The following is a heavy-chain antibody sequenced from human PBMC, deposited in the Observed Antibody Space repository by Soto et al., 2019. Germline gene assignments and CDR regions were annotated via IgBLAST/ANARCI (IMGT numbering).Heavy chain of an antibody. CDR2: IYHTGNT. D-gene: IGHD5-12*01. Sequence: SETRSLTCTVSGGSISSGGYYWSWIRQHPGKGLEWIGYIYHTGNTNYSPSLKSRLAILVDTSRKQFSMKLTSVTAADTAVYYCARVGGYSGYGQFDFWGQGTLVNVSS. CDR1: GGSISSGGYY. J-gene: IGHJ4*02. V-gene: IGHV4-61*08. CDR3: ARVGGYSGYGQFDF.